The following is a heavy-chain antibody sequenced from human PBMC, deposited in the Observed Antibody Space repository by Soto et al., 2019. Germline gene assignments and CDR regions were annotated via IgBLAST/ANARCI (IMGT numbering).Heavy chain of an antibody. Sequence: SETLSLTCTVSGGSISSYYWSWLRQPPGKGLEWIGYIYYSGSTNYNPSLKSRVTISVDTSKNQFSLKLSSVTAADTAVYYCARQTHYGDYFDYWGQGTLVTVSS. CDR3: ARQTHYGDYFDY. CDR2: IYYSGST. CDR1: GGSISSYY. D-gene: IGHD4-17*01. J-gene: IGHJ4*02. V-gene: IGHV4-59*08.